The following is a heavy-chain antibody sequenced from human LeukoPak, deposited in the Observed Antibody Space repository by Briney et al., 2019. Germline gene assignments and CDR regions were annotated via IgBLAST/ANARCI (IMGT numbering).Heavy chain of an antibody. CDR3: ARGVSNYYYMDV. V-gene: IGHV1-2*02. Sequence: GASVKVSCKASGYTFTGYYMHWVRQAPGQGLEWMGWINPNSGGTNYAQKFQGRVTMTRDTSIGTAYMELSRLRSEDTAVYYCARGVSNYYYMDVWGKGTTVTVSS. CDR2: INPNSGGT. CDR1: GYTFTGYY. J-gene: IGHJ6*03.